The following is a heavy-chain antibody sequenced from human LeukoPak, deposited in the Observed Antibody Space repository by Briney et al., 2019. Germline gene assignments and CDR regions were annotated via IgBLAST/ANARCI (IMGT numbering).Heavy chain of an antibody. CDR2: ISWNSGNI. Sequence: GGSLRLSCAASGFTFHDYALHWVRQAPGKDLEWVSGISWNSGNIDYVDSVKGRFTISRDNAKNSMYLQMNSLRTEDTALYYCAIIVDKGAFDIWGQGTMVTVSS. CDR1: GFTFHDYA. CDR3: AIIVDKGAFDI. J-gene: IGHJ3*02. V-gene: IGHV3-9*01. D-gene: IGHD5-12*01.